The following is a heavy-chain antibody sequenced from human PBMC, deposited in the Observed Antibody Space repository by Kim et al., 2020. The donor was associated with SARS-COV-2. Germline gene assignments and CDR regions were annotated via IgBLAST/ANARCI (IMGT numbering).Heavy chain of an antibody. CDR1: GGSISSYY. CDR3: ARGTSGYGDYGPPYYYYYGMDV. Sequence: SETLSLTCTVSGGSISSYYWSWIRQPPGKGLEWIGYIYYSGSTNYNPSLKSRVTISVDTSKNQFSLKLSSVTAADTAVYYCARGTSGYGDYGPPYYYYYGMDVWGQGTTVTVSS. D-gene: IGHD4-17*01. J-gene: IGHJ6*02. V-gene: IGHV4-59*01. CDR2: IYYSGST.